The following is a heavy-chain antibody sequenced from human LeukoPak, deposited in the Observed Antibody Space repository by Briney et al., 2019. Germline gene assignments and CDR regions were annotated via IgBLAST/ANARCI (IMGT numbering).Heavy chain of an antibody. CDR2: IYLGDSDT. CDR3: ARGFYGGYYYYYYMDV. J-gene: IGHJ6*03. D-gene: IGHD4/OR15-4a*01. V-gene: IGHV5-51*01. CDR1: GYNLTNYW. Sequence: GESLKISCKGSGYNLTNYWIGWVRQMPGKGLEWMGIIYLGDSDTKYSPSFQGQVTISADRSISTAYLQWSGLKASDTAMYYCARGFYGGYYYYYYMDVWGKGTTVTVSS.